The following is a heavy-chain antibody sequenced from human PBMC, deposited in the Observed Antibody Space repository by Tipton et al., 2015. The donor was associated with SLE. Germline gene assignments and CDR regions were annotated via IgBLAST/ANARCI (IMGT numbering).Heavy chain of an antibody. J-gene: IGHJ4*02. V-gene: IGHV3-7*01. CDR1: GFTFSSYA. Sequence: SLRLSCAASGFTFSSYAMHWVRQAPGKGLEWVANIKQDGSEKYYVDSVKGRFTISRDNAKNSLYLQMNSLRAEDTAVYYCARDQGYYFDYWGQGTLVTVSS. CDR3: ARDQGYYFDY. CDR2: IKQDGSEK.